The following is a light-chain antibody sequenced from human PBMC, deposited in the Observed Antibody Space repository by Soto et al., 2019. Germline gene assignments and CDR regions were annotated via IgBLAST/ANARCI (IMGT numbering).Light chain of an antibody. CDR3: QSYDSSLTGWV. V-gene: IGLV1-40*01. Sequence: SVLTQPPSESGAPGQRVTISCKGSSSNIGAGYDVHWYQHLPGAAPKLLIYGNINRPSGVPDRFSASMSGASASLAIAGLQAEDEADYYCQSYDSSLTGWVFGGGTKLTVL. J-gene: IGLJ3*02. CDR2: GNI. CDR1: SSNIGAGYD.